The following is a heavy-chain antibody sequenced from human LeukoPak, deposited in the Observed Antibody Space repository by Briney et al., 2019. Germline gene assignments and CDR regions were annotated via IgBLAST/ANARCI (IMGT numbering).Heavy chain of an antibody. D-gene: IGHD6-13*01. CDR1: GGSISSYY. Sequence: SETLSLTCTVSGGSISSYYWSWIRQPPGKGLEWIGYIYYSGSTNYNPSLKSRVTISVDTSKNQFSLKLSSVTAADTAVYYCAASAAAGSWSDYWGQGTLVTVSS. CDR2: IYYSGST. V-gene: IGHV4-59*01. J-gene: IGHJ4*02. CDR3: AASAAAGSWSDY.